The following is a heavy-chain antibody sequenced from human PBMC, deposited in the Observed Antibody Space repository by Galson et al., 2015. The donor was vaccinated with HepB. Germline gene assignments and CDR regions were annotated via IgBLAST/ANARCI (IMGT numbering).Heavy chain of an antibody. D-gene: IGHD2-15*01. J-gene: IGHJ6*02. Sequence: SLRLSCAASGFTFSGSAMHWVRQASGKGLEWVGRIRSKANSYATAYAASVKGRFTISRDDSKNTAYLQMNSLKTEDTAVYYCTRLSVVVVAGYGMDVWGQGTTVTVSS. CDR3: TRLSVVVVAGYGMDV. CDR2: IRSKANSYAT. V-gene: IGHV3-73*01. CDR1: GFTFSGSA.